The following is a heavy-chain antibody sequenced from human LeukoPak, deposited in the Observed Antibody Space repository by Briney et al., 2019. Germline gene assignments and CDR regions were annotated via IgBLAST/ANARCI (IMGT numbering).Heavy chain of an antibody. CDR1: GGSISSGDYY. D-gene: IGHD3-3*01. J-gene: IGHJ6*04. CDR3: ARSRFGVAKSGMDV. Sequence: PSETLSLTCTVSGGSISSGDYYWRWIRQPPGKGLEWIGYIYYSGSTYYNPSLKSRFTVSVDTSKNQFSLKLSSVTAADTAVYYCARSRFGVAKSGMDVWGKGTTVTVSS. CDR2: IYYSGST. V-gene: IGHV4-30-4*08.